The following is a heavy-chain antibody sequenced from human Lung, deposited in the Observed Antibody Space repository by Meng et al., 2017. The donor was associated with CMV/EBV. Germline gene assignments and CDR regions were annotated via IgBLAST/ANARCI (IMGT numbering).Heavy chain of an antibody. V-gene: IGHV3-21*01. D-gene: IGHD1-14*01. J-gene: IGHJ4*02. CDR1: GFTFSSYS. CDR2: ISSSSSYI. Sequence: GESXKISCAASGFTFSSYSMNWVRQAPGKGLEWVSSISSSSSYIYYADSVKGRFTISRDNAKNSLYLQMNSLRAEDTAVYYCARDYGTDDWGQGTLVTVSS. CDR3: ARDYGTDD.